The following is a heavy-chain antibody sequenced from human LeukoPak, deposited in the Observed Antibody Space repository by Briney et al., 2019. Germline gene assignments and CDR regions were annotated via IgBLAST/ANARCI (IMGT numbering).Heavy chain of an antibody. D-gene: IGHD1-26*01. Sequence: GGSLRLSCAASGFTFSSYWMHWVRQAPGKGLVWVSRINSDGSSTSYADSVKGRFTISRDNAKNTLYLQMNSLRAEDTAVYYCARGYSGSYYGYWGQGTRVTVSS. CDR2: INSDGSST. CDR3: ARGYSGSYYGY. V-gene: IGHV3-74*01. CDR1: GFTFSSYW. J-gene: IGHJ4*02.